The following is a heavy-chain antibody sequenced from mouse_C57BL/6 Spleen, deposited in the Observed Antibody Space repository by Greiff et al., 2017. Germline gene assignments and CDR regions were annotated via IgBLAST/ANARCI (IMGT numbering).Heavy chain of an antibody. V-gene: IGHV3-6*01. D-gene: IGHD2-2*01. CDR2: ISYDGSN. Sequence: EVKLVESGPGLVKPSQSLSLTCSVTGYSITSGYYWNWIRQFPGNKLEWMGYISYDGSNNYNPSLKNRISITRDTSKNQFFLKLNSVTTEDTATYYCARRGMVTYYFDYWGQGTTLTVSS. CDR1: GYSITSGYY. CDR3: ARRGMVTYYFDY. J-gene: IGHJ2*01.